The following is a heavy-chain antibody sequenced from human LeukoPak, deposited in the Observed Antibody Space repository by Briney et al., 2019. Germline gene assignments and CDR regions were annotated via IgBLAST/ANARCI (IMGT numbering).Heavy chain of an antibody. V-gene: IGHV3-64*01. Sequence: GGSLRLSCAASRFTFSSYAMHWVRQAPGKGLEYVSAMSSNGGTTDYANSVKGRFTISRDNSKNTLYLQMGSLRAEDMAVYYCARYYGSGRGYYGLDVWGQGTTVTVFS. CDR2: MSSNGGTT. CDR1: RFTFSSYA. J-gene: IGHJ6*02. CDR3: ARYYGSGRGYYGLDV. D-gene: IGHD3-10*01.